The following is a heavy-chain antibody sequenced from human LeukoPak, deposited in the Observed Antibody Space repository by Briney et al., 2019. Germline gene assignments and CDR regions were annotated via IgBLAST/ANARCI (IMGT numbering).Heavy chain of an antibody. Sequence: SETLSLTCSVSGGSFSNYFWSWVRQPAGKGLEWSGRIYPSGNTNYNPSLKSRVTLSVDTSKTHFYLSLSSVTAADTAVYYCAREDSGSYYNYYYFYMDVWGKGTTVTISS. CDR3: AREDSGSYYNYYYFYMDV. CDR2: IYPSGNT. D-gene: IGHD3-10*01. CDR1: GGSFSNYF. V-gene: IGHV4-4*07. J-gene: IGHJ6*03.